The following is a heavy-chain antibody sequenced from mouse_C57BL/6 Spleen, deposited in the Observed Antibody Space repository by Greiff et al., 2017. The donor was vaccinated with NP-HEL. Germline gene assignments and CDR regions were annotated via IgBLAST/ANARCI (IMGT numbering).Heavy chain of an antibody. CDR3: TSYGSSPAWCAY. V-gene: IGHV14-4*01. CDR1: GFNIKDDY. J-gene: IGHJ3*01. Sequence: EVQLQQSGAELVRPGASVKLSCTASGFNIKDDYMHWVKQRPEQGLEWIGWIDPENGDTEYASKFQGKATITADTSSNTAYLQLSSLTSEDTAVYYCTSYGSSPAWCAYWGQGTLVTVSA. D-gene: IGHD1-1*01. CDR2: IDPENGDT.